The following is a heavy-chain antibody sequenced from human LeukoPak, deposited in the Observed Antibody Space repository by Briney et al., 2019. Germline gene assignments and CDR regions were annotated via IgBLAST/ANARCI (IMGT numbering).Heavy chain of an antibody. Sequence: ASVKVSCKASGYTFTGYYMHWVRQAPGQGLEWMGWINPNSGGTNYAQKFQGRVTMTRDTSISTAYMELSRLRSDDTAVYYCARAEFVPAAWCYYYYYGMDVWGQGTTVTVSS. V-gene: IGHV1-2*02. CDR1: GYTFTGYY. J-gene: IGHJ6*02. CDR2: INPNSGGT. CDR3: ARAEFVPAAWCYYYYYGMDV. D-gene: IGHD2-2*01.